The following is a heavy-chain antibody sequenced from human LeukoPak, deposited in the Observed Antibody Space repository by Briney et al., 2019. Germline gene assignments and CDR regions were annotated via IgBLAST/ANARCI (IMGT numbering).Heavy chain of an antibody. CDR1: GFTFSDYY. Sequence: PGGSLRLSCAASGFTFSDYYMSWIRQAPGKGLEWVSYISSSNRYTNYADSAKGRFTISRDNAKNSQYLQMNSLRDEDSAVYYCARDFGPLGGWSIDYWGQGTLVTVSS. D-gene: IGHD6-19*01. CDR2: ISSSNRYT. V-gene: IGHV3-11*06. CDR3: ARDFGPLGGWSIDY. J-gene: IGHJ4*02.